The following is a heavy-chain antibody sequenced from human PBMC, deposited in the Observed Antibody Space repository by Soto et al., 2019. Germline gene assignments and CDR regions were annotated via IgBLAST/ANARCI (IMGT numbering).Heavy chain of an antibody. CDR3: ARDVRNYYDSSGSPYYYYGMYV. J-gene: IGHJ6*02. CDR2: IYYSGST. Sequence: SETLSLTCTVSGGSISSGDYYWSWIRQPPGKGLEWIGYIYYSGSTYYNPSLKSRVTISVDTSKNQFSLKLSSVTAADTAVYYCARDVRNYYDSSGSPYYYYGMYVWGQGTTVTAP. D-gene: IGHD3-22*01. CDR1: GGSISSGDYY. V-gene: IGHV4-30-4*01.